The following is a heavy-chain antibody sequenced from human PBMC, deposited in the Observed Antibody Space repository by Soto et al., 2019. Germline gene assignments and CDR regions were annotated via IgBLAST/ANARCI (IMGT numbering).Heavy chain of an antibody. D-gene: IGHD2-15*01. J-gene: IGHJ6*02. V-gene: IGHV5-51*01. CDR2: IYPGDSDT. CDR3: ARPHPRYCSGGSCSPRGYYYGMDV. CDR1: GYSFSFYW. Sequence: PGESLKISCKGLGYSFSFYWIGWVRQMPGKGLEWMGIIYPGDSDTRYSPSFQGQVTISADKSISTAYLQWSSLKASDTAMYYCARPHPRYCSGGSCSPRGYYYGMDVWGQGTTVTVSS.